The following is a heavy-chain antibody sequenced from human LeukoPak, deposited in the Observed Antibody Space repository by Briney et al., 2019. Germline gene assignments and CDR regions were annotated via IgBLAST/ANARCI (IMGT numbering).Heavy chain of an antibody. Sequence: GGSLRLSCAASGFTFSSYAMHWVRQAPGKGLEWVAVISYDGNNKYYADSVKGRFTISRDNSKGTLYLLMSSLRAEDTAVYYCLPRIFGVVIDDCWGQGTLVTVSS. V-gene: IGHV3-30-3*01. CDR3: LPRIFGVVIDDC. CDR2: ISYDGNNK. CDR1: GFTFSSYA. J-gene: IGHJ4*02. D-gene: IGHD3-3*01.